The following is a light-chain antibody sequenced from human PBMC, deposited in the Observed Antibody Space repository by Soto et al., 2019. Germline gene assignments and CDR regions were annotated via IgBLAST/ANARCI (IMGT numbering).Light chain of an antibody. V-gene: IGKV3-20*01. CDR1: QSVSSSY. Sequence: EIVLTQSPGTLSLSPGERATLSCRASQSVSSSYLAWYQQKPGQAPRLLIYGASRRATGIPDRFRGSGSGKDFTLTISRLEPEDFAGYYCQQYGSSPSTFGQGTKGEIK. CDR3: QQYGSSPST. CDR2: GAS. J-gene: IGKJ1*01.